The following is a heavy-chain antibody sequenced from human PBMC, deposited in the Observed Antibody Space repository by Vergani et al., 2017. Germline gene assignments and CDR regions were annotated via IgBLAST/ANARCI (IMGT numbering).Heavy chain of an antibody. CDR3: ASDTHSGQRADR. D-gene: IGHD6-19*01. CDR1: GGSFNTYY. CDR2: IYSTGST. V-gene: IGHV4-59*13. J-gene: IGHJ5*02. Sequence: QVQLEESGPGLVKPSETLSLTCTVSGGSFNTYYWSWIRQSPGKGLEWIGYIYSTGSTNYNPSLNSRVTISVDTSKNQFSLTLTSVTAADTAVYYCASDTHSGQRADRWGQGILVTVTS.